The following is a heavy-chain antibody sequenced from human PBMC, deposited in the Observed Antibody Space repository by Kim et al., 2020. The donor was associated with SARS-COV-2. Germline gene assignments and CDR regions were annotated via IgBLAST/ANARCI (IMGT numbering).Heavy chain of an antibody. D-gene: IGHD3-3*01. J-gene: IGHJ4*02. CDR3: ARDFRGPTIFGVVISGVYFDY. CDR2: ISAYNGNT. Sequence: VKVSCKASGYTFTSYGISWVRQAPGQGLEWMGWISAYNGNTNYAQKLQGRVTMTTDTSTSTAYMELRSLRSDDTAVYYCARDFRGPTIFGVVISGVYFDYWGQGTLVTVSS. CDR1: GYTFTSYG. V-gene: IGHV1-18*04.